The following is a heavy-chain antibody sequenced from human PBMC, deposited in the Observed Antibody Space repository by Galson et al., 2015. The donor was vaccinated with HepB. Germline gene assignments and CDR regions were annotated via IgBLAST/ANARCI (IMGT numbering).Heavy chain of an antibody. Sequence: SLRLSCAASGFTFSGSAMHWVRQASGKGLEWVGRIRSKANSYATAYAASVKGRFTISRDDSKNTAYLQMNSLKTEDTAVYYCTRHGVYYYYGMDVWGQGTTVTVSS. CDR3: TRHGVYYYYGMDV. CDR1: GFTFSGSA. J-gene: IGHJ6*02. D-gene: IGHD2-8*01. V-gene: IGHV3-73*01. CDR2: IRSKANSYAT.